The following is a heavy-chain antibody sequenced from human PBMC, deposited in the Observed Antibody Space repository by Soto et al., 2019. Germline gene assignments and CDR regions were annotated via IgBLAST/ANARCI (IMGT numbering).Heavy chain of an antibody. CDR3: ARERRIYYDSSGPLDY. J-gene: IGHJ4*02. Sequence: QVQLVQSGAEVKKPGSSVKVSCKASGGSFSSYGITWVRQAPGQGLEWMGGIIPNFDTANYAQRLQGRVTITADKSMSTAYMELSSLRSEDTAVYYCARERRIYYDSSGPLDYWGQGTLVTVSS. V-gene: IGHV1-69*06. D-gene: IGHD3-22*01. CDR1: GGSFSSYG. CDR2: IIPNFDTA.